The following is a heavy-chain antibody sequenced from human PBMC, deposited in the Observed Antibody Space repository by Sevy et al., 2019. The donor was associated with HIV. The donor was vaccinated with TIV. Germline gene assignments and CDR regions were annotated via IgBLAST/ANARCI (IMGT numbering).Heavy chain of an antibody. CDR3: ASYDSSGYYSDAFDI. CDR1: GGSISSGGYS. D-gene: IGHD3-22*01. CDR2: IYHSGST. J-gene: IGHJ3*02. V-gene: IGHV4-30-2*01. Sequence: SETLSLTCAVSGGSISSGGYSWSWIRQPPGKGLEWIGYIYHSGSTYYNPSLKSRVTISVDRSKNQFSLKLSSVTAADTAVYYCASYDSSGYYSDAFDIWGLGTMVTVSS.